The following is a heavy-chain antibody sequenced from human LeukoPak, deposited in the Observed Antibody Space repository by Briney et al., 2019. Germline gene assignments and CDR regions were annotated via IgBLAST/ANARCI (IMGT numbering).Heavy chain of an antibody. J-gene: IGHJ4*02. CDR2: IWTDGSAT. V-gene: IGHV3-30*02. CDR1: GFTFSHYA. Sequence: GGSVKLSCTTSGFTFSHYAMHWARQAPGKGLEWVGVIWTDGSATYYGDSVKGRFTISRDNSKKTVYLQLSSLRAEDTAVYYCAKDAERGFDVRNSLQSWGQGTLVTVSS. D-gene: IGHD1-7*01. CDR3: AKDAERGFDVRNSLQS.